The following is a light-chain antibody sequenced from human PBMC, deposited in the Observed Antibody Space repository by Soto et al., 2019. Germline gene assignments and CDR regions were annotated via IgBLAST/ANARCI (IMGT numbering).Light chain of an antibody. CDR2: GNN. V-gene: IGLV1-40*01. J-gene: IGLJ2*01. CDR3: QSDDTTVV. Sequence: QSVLTQPPSVSGAPGQRVTISCTGSSSNIGAGYDVYWYQQFPGTAPKLLIYGNNNRPSGVPDRFSGSKSGTSASLAITGLQAEDEADYYCQSDDTTVVFGGGTKLTVL. CDR1: SSNIGAGYD.